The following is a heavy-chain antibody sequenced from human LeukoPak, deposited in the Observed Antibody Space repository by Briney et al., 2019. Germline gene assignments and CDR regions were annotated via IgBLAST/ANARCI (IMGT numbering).Heavy chain of an antibody. V-gene: IGHV3-30*02. CDR2: IRYDGSNK. J-gene: IGHJ6*03. D-gene: IGHD5-12*01. Sequence: SGGSLRLSCAASGSTFSSYGMHWVRQAPGKGLEWVAFIRYDGSNKYYADSVKGRLTISRDNSKNKLYLQMNSLRAEDTAVYYCAKGGGYEAQYYYYYLDVWGKGTTVTISS. CDR3: AKGGGYEAQYYYYYLDV. CDR1: GSTFSSYG.